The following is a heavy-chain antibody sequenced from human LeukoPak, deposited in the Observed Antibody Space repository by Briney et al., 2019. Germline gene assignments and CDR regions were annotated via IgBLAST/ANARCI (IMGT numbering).Heavy chain of an antibody. Sequence: KASETLSLTCAVYGGSFSGYYWSWIRQPPGKGLEWIGEINHSGSTNYNPSLKSRVTISVDTSKNQFSLKLSSVTAADTAVYYCARGGGSSHYYYYGMDVWGQGTTVTVSS. V-gene: IGHV4-34*01. CDR1: GGSFSGYY. CDR3: ARGGGSSHYYYYGMDV. J-gene: IGHJ6*02. CDR2: INHSGST. D-gene: IGHD6-6*01.